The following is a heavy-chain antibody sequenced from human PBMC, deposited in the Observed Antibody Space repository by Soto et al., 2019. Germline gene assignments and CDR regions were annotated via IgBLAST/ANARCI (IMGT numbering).Heavy chain of an antibody. Sequence: EVQLVESGGGLVQPGGSLSLSCAASGFSLTSYSMNCVRQAPGKGLQWVAYISGSGSTKKYADSVKGRFTIARDNAENSVYLQMNSLGDEDTAVYYCARGAGYGDYGGYWGQGTLVTVSS. D-gene: IGHD4-17*01. J-gene: IGHJ4*02. V-gene: IGHV3-48*02. CDR1: GFSLTSYS. CDR3: ARGAGYGDYGGY. CDR2: ISGSGSTK.